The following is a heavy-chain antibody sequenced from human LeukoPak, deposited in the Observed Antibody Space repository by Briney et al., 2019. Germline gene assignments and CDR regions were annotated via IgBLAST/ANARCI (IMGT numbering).Heavy chain of an antibody. Sequence: GGSLRLSCATSGFTFSSYSMNWVRQAPGKGLGWVSYISSSSSTMYYADSVKGRFTISRDNAKNSLYLQMNSLRAEDTAVYYCARGSGALDYWGQGTLVTVSS. J-gene: IGHJ4*02. D-gene: IGHD3-10*01. CDR3: ARGSGALDY. CDR1: GFTFSSYS. V-gene: IGHV3-48*01. CDR2: ISSSSSTM.